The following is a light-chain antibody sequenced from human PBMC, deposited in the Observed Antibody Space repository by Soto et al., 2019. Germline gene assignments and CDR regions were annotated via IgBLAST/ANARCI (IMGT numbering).Light chain of an antibody. CDR1: QSISSW. CDR2: DAS. CDR3: QQYNSYST. V-gene: IGKV1-5*01. J-gene: IGKJ1*01. Sequence: DIHMSESPSALSASVLVRVAIAGRASQSISSWLAWYQQKPGKAPKLLIYDASSLESGVPSRFSGSGSGTEFTLTISSLQPDDFATYYCQQYNSYSTFGQGTKVDIK.